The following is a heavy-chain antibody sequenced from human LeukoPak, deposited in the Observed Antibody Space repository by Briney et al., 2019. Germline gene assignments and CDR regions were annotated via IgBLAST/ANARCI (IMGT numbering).Heavy chain of an antibody. CDR3: ARPLRESGYFYFDY. V-gene: IGHV3-66*04. Sequence: PGGSLRLSCAVSGSIVSDNYINWVRQAPGKGLEWVSVIYIGGQTYYADSVKGRFTVSRDNAKNSLYLQMNSLRAEDTAIYYCARPLRESGYFYFDYWGQGTLVTVSS. J-gene: IGHJ4*02. CDR2: IYIGGQT. CDR1: GSIVSDNY. D-gene: IGHD3-3*01.